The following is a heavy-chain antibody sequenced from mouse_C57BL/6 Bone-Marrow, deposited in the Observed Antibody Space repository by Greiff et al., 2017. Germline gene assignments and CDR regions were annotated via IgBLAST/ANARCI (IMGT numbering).Heavy chain of an antibody. Sequence: QVQLQQPGAELVKPGASVKLSCKASGYTFTSYWMHWVKQRPGRGLEWIGKIDPNSGGTKYNEKFKSKATLTVDKPSSTAYMQLSSLTSEDSAVYDCARTSSYGILYAMDYWGQGTSVTVSS. CDR2: IDPNSGGT. D-gene: IGHD1-1*01. CDR3: ARTSSYGILYAMDY. J-gene: IGHJ4*01. V-gene: IGHV1-72*01. CDR1: GYTFTSYW.